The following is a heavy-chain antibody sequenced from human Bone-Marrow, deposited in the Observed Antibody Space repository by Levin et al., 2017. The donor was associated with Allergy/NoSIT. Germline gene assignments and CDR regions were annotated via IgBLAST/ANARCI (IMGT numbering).Heavy chain of an antibody. CDR2: IKEDGSEK. CDR3: ARDQFRRATIGARWFDP. Sequence: GGSLRLSCAASGFTFSNSWMSWVRQTPGKGLEWVANIKEDGSEKYYVDSVKGRFTISRDNAKNSLYLQMNSLRAEYTAVDYCARDQFRRATIGARWFDPWGQGTLVIVSS. D-gene: IGHD5-24*01. CDR1: GFTFSNSW. J-gene: IGHJ5*02. V-gene: IGHV3-7*01.